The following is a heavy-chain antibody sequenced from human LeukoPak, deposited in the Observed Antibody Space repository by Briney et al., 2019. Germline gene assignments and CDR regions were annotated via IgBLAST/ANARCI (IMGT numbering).Heavy chain of an antibody. V-gene: IGHV3-30*18. J-gene: IGHJ4*02. CDR2: ISYDGSNK. CDR3: AKDSFPIAVAGADY. CDR1: GFTFSSYG. D-gene: IGHD6-19*01. Sequence: GGSLRLSCAASGFTFSSYGMHWVRQAPGKGLEWVAVISYDGSNKYYADSVKGRFTISRDNSKNTLYLQMNSLRAEDTAVYYCAKDSFPIAVAGADYWGQGTLVTVSS.